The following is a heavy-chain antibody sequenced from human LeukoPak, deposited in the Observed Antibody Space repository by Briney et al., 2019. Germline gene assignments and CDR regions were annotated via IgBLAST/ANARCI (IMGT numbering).Heavy chain of an antibody. V-gene: IGHV3-21*04. CDR1: GFTFSSYS. D-gene: IGHD6-19*01. CDR2: ISSSSSYI. J-gene: IGHJ4*02. Sequence: KTGGSLRLSCAASGFTFSSYSMNWVRQAPGKGLKWVSSISSSSSYIYYADSVKGRFTISRDNAKNSLYLQMNSLRAEDTAVYYCARSLAVAGTSDSCTDYWGQGTLVTVSS. CDR3: ARSLAVAGTSDSCTDY.